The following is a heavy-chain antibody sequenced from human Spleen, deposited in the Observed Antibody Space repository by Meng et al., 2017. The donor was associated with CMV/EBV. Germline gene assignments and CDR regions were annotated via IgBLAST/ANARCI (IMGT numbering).Heavy chain of an antibody. CDR3: TAVRTI. Sequence: GGSLRLSCAASGFTFSNAWMSWVRQAPGKGLEWVGRIKSKIDGGTTDYAAPVKGRFTISRDDSKNTLYLQMNSLKIEDTAVYYCTAVRTIWGQGTLVTVSS. D-gene: IGHD2-8*01. CDR1: GFTFSNAW. J-gene: IGHJ4*02. V-gene: IGHV3-15*01. CDR2: IKSKIDGGTT.